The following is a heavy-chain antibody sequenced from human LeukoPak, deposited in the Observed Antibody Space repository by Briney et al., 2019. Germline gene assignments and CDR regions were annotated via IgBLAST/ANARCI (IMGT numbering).Heavy chain of an antibody. CDR1: GYTFTSYD. J-gene: IGHJ4*02. CDR2: ISAYNGNT. Sequence: ASVKVSCKASGYTFTSYDLSWVRQAPGQGLEWMGWISAYNGNTNYAQKLQGRVTMTTDTSTSTAYIELRSLRSDDTAVYYCARDSPLRLEDFDYWGQGTLVTVSS. D-gene: IGHD1-1*01. CDR3: ARDSPLRLEDFDY. V-gene: IGHV1-18*01.